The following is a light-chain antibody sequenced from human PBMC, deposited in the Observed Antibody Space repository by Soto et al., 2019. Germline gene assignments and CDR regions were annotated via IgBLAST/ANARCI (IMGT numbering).Light chain of an antibody. CDR1: SSNIGAGYD. V-gene: IGLV1-40*01. CDR3: QSYDSSLSGWV. Sequence: QAVVTPPPSVSGAPGQRVTISCTASSSNIGAGYDVHWYQQLPGTAPKLLIYGNSNRPSGVPDRFSGSKSGTSASLAITGLQAEDEADYYCQSYDSSLSGWVFGGGTKLTVL. J-gene: IGLJ3*02. CDR2: GNS.